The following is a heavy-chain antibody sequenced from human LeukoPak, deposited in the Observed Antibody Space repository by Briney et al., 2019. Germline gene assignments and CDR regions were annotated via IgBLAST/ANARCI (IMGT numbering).Heavy chain of an antibody. D-gene: IGHD3-16*01. CDR2: IDGDGRIA. J-gene: IGHJ6*02. V-gene: IGHV3-74*01. Sequence: PGGSLRLSCAASGFTFSSYWMHWVRQVPGQGLVWVSHIDGDGRIAHYGDSVKGRFTISRDNAKNTVYLQMDSLRAEDTAVYYCARGGGLDVWGQGATVTVSS. CDR1: GFTFSSYW. CDR3: ARGGGLDV.